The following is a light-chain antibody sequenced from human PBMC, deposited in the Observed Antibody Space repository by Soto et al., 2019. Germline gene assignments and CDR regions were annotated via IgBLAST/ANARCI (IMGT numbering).Light chain of an antibody. CDR1: QSISSW. J-gene: IGKJ1*01. Sequence: DIQMTKSHSTLSASVGDSFTITCRASQSISSWLAWYQQKPGKAPKLLIYDASSLESGVPSRLSGSGYGTEFTLTISGLQPEDSATYYCQQYERYSTFGQGTKVDIK. CDR3: QQYERYST. CDR2: DAS. V-gene: IGKV1-5*01.